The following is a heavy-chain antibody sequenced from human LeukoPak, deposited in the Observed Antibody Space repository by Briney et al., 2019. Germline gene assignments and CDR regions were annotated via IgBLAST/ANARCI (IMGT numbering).Heavy chain of an antibody. CDR2: IYTSGST. J-gene: IGHJ4*02. D-gene: IGHD5-12*01. CDR1: GGSISSGSYY. CDR3: ARGGHGLDY. Sequence: SETLSLTCTVSGGSISSGSYYWSWIRQPAGKGLEWIGRIYTSGSTNYNPSLKSRVTISVDTSKNQFSLKLSSVTAADTAVYYCARGGHGLDYRGQGTLVTVSS. V-gene: IGHV4-61*02.